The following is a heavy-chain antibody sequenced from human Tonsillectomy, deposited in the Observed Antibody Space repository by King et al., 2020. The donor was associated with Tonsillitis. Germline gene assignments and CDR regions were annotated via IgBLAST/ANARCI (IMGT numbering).Heavy chain of an antibody. D-gene: IGHD3-22*01. V-gene: IGHV3-15*01. Sequence: VQLVESGGGLVKPGGSLRLSCAASGFTFSNAWMSWVRQAPGKGLEWDGRIKNKADGGTTDYAAPVKGRFTISGDDSKNTLYLQMNSLKTEDTAVYYCTTPKYYYDSSGFYYVSDGMDVWGQGTTVTVSS. CDR1: GFTFSNAW. CDR2: IKNKADGGTT. J-gene: IGHJ6*02. CDR3: TTPKYYYDSSGFYYVSDGMDV.